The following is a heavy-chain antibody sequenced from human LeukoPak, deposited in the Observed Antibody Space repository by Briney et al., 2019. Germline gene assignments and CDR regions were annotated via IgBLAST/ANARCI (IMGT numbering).Heavy chain of an antibody. Sequence: GGSLRLSCAASGFTFSGSAIHWVRQASGKGLEWIGRIKSKTNTYATAYAASVKGRFTTSRDDSKNTAFLQMNSLRTEDTAMYYCTRLRDGCTGYCFAFDIWGQGTVVTVSS. J-gene: IGHJ3*02. CDR3: TRLRDGCTGYCFAFDI. CDR2: IKSKTNTYAT. CDR1: GFTFSGSA. D-gene: IGHD3/OR15-3a*01. V-gene: IGHV3-73*01.